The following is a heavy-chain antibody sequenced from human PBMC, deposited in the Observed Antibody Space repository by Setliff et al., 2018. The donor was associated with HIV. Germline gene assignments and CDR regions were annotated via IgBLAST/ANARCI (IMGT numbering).Heavy chain of an antibody. D-gene: IGHD3-9*01. V-gene: IGHV3-21*01. CDR3: ARDDYDISTGYYPD. CDR1: GFNFNTYS. Sequence: PGGSLRLSCAASGFNFNTYSMNWVRQAPGKGLVSVASISSSGTYMYYGDSLKGRFTISRDNARNSLYLQIDSLRAEDTAVYHCARDDYDISTGYYPDWGQGTLVTVSS. CDR2: ISSSGTYM. J-gene: IGHJ4*02.